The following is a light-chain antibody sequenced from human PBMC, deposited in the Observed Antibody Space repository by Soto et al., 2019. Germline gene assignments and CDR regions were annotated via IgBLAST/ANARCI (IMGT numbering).Light chain of an antibody. CDR1: SSDVGGYNY. Sequence: QSALTQPPSASGSPGQSVTISCTGTSSDVGGYNYVSWYQQYSGKVPKLVVYEVNKLPSGVPDRFSGSKSGNTASLTVSGLQADDEADYYCTSYAGGNNVFGTGTKVTVL. CDR3: TSYAGGNNV. CDR2: EVN. V-gene: IGLV2-8*01. J-gene: IGLJ1*01.